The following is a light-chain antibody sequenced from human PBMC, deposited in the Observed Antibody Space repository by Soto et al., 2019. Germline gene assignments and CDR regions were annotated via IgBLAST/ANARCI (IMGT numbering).Light chain of an antibody. CDR3: QVWDSSSDHPYV. V-gene: IGLV3-21*02. J-gene: IGLJ1*01. Sequence: SYELTQAPSVSVAPGQAASITCGGNNIGTKRVNWYQRKPGQAPVLVLYDDSDRPSGTPARFFGSNSGNTATLTIISVEAGDEADYYCQVWDSSSDHPYVFGAGTKVTVL. CDR1: NIGTKR. CDR2: DDS.